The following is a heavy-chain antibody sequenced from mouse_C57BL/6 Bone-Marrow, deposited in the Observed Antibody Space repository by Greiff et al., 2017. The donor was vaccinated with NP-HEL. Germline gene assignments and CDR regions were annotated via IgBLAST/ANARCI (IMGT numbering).Heavy chain of an antibody. Sequence: VQLQESGPGLVQPSQSLSITCTVSGFSLTSYGVHWVRQSPGKGLEWLGVIWSGGSTDYNAAFISRLSISKDNSKSQVFFKMNSLQADDTAIYYCARSDWDGFFAYWGQGTLVTVSA. V-gene: IGHV2-2*01. CDR3: ARSDWDGFFAY. J-gene: IGHJ3*01. D-gene: IGHD4-1*01. CDR2: IWSGGST. CDR1: GFSLTSYG.